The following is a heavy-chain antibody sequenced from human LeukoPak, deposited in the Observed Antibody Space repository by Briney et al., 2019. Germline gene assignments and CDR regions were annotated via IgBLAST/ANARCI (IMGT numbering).Heavy chain of an antibody. J-gene: IGHJ4*02. V-gene: IGHV1-8*01. CDR3: ASGRFGELSLHFDY. CDR1: RYTLTSYD. CDR2: MNPNSGNT. Sequence: ASVEVSRKPSRYTLTSYDINWVRQATGQGLEWMGWMNPNSGNTGYAQKFQGRVTMTRNTSISTAYMELSSLRSEDTAVYYCASGRFGELSLHFDYWGQGTLVTVSS. D-gene: IGHD3-10*01.